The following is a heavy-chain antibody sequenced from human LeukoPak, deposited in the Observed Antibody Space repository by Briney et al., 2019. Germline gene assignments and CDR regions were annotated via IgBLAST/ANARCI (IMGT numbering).Heavy chain of an antibody. CDR3: AKEGAETGSMWFDY. CDR1: GFVFTIYT. J-gene: IGHJ4*02. V-gene: IGHV3-64*03. D-gene: IGHD6-19*01. CDR2: ISGSGNGFSI. Sequence: GGSLRLSCSASGFVFTIYTMYWVRQAPGKGPEYVSTISGSGNGFSIYYADSVKGRFTISRDNSKNTVYVQMNSLRSEDTAVYYCAKEGAETGSMWFDYWGQGTLATVSS.